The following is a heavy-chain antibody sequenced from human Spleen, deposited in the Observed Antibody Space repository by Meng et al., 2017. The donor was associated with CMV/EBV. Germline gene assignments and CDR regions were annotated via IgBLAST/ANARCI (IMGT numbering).Heavy chain of an antibody. J-gene: IGHJ4*02. V-gene: IGHV3-7*03. CDR2: IRYDGSNK. CDR3: ARDLVGRRYDFWSGGSEDYFDY. D-gene: IGHD3-3*01. Sequence: GESLKISCAASGFTFSSYWMSWVRQAPGKGLEWVAFIRYDGSNKYYADSVKGRFTISRDNAKNSLHLQMNSLRAEDTAVYYCARDLVGRRYDFWSGGSEDYFDYWGQGTLVTVSS. CDR1: GFTFSSYW.